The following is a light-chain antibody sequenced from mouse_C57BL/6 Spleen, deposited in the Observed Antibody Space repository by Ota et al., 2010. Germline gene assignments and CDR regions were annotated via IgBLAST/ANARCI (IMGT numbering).Light chain of an antibody. V-gene: IGKV6-15*01. CDR3: QQYNSYPFT. Sequence: XIVMTHVSQIHVHISRRQVSITCKASQDVGTNVAWYQQKPGQSPKALDFTRPSYRYSGVPDRFTGSGSGTDFTLTISNVQSEDLAEYFCQQYNSYPFTFGSGTKLEIK. J-gene: IGKJ4*01. CDR2: RPS. CDR1: QDVGTN.